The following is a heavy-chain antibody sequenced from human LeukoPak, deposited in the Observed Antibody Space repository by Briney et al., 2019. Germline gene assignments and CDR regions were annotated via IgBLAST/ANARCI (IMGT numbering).Heavy chain of an antibody. CDR1: GGSISSYY. CDR2: IYNSGST. D-gene: IGHD2-8*01. Sequence: SETLSLTCTVSGGSISSYYWSWIRQPPGKGLEWIGYIYNSGSTNYNPSLKSRVTISVDTSKNQFSLKLSSVTAADTAVYYCASEDANDAFDIWGQGTVVSVSS. CDR3: ASEDANDAFDI. J-gene: IGHJ3*02. V-gene: IGHV4-59*08.